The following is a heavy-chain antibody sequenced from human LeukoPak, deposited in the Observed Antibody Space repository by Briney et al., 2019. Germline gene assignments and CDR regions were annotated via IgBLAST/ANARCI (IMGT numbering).Heavy chain of an antibody. CDR2: ISGSGGST. CDR1: GFTFSSYA. D-gene: IGHD1-14*01. CDR3: AKHTPWSGYYYYYMDV. J-gene: IGHJ6*03. Sequence: PGGSLRLSCAASGFTFSSYAMSWVRQAPGKGLEWVSTISGSGGSTYYADSVKGRFTISRDNSKNTLYLQMNSLKAEDTAVYYCAKHTPWSGYYYYYMDVWGKGTTVTVYS. V-gene: IGHV3-23*01.